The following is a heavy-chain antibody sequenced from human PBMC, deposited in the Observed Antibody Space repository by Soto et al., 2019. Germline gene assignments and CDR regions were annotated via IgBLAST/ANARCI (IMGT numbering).Heavy chain of an antibody. CDR1: GFTFSSYA. J-gene: IGHJ3*02. CDR3: AKVNCSSTSCYLFAFDM. D-gene: IGHD2-2*01. CDR2: ISDSSGRT. Sequence: GGSLRLSCAASGFTFSSYAMSWVRQAPGKGLEWVSTISDSSGRTYYADSVKARFTMSRDNSKSTLYLQMNSLRAEDTAVYFCAKVNCSSTSCYLFAFDMWGQGTMVTVSS. V-gene: IGHV3-23*01.